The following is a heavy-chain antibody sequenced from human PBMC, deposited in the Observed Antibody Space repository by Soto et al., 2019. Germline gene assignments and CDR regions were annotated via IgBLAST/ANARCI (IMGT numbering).Heavy chain of an antibody. J-gene: IGHJ6*02. CDR2: INAGNGNT. CDR3: ARDRPVYDFWSGYYMAYYYYGMDV. D-gene: IGHD3-3*01. Sequence: QVPLVQSGAEVKKPGASVKVSCKASGYTFTSYAMHWVRQAPGQRLEWMGWINAGNGNTKYSQKFQGRVTITRDTSASTAYMELSSLRSEDTAVYYCARDRPVYDFWSGYYMAYYYYGMDVWGQGTTVTVSS. V-gene: IGHV1-3*01. CDR1: GYTFTSYA.